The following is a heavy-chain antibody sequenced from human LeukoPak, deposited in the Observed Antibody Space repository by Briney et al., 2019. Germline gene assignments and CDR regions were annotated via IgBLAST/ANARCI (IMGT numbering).Heavy chain of an antibody. D-gene: IGHD3-22*01. CDR1: GFTFSDYY. J-gene: IGHJ4*02. Sequence: GGSLRLSCAASGFTFSDYYMSWIRQAPGKGLEWVSYISGSGSTIYYADSVKGRFTISRDNAKNSLYLQMNSLRAEDTAVYYCARVAKVASGYFDYWGQGTLVTVSS. CDR2: ISGSGSTI. CDR3: ARVAKVASGYFDY. V-gene: IGHV3-11*04.